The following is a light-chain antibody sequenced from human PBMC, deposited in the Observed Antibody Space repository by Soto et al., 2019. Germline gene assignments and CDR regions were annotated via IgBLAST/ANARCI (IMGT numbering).Light chain of an antibody. V-gene: IGKV3-20*01. CDR3: QQYGNSPFT. Sequence: EIVMTQSPATLSVSPGERSTLSCRASQSVSSNLAWYQQKPGQAPRLLIYGASTRATGIPDRFSGSESGTDFTLTISRLEPEDFVVYYCQQYGNSPFTFGQGTRREIK. J-gene: IGKJ5*01. CDR1: QSVSSN. CDR2: GAS.